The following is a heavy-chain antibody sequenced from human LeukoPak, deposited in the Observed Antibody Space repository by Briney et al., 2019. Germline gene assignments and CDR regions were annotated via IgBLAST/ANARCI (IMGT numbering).Heavy chain of an antibody. J-gene: IGHJ3*02. V-gene: IGHV3-23*01. Sequence: GGSLRLSCEASGFTFSNYGMAWFRQAPGKGLEWVSTINLNGDETHYADSVKGRFTISRDNAKNSLFLEMSSLRADDTAVYFCARDVEGGTFDIWGQGTTVTVSS. CDR2: INLNGDET. D-gene: IGHD3-16*01. CDR1: GFTFSNYG. CDR3: ARDVEGGTFDI.